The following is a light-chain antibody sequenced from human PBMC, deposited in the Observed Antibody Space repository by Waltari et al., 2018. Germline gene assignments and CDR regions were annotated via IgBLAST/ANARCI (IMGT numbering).Light chain of an antibody. Sequence: EIVLTQSPGTASLSPGERVTLSCRARQSVGSSSLAWYQQKPGQDPRLVIYRASRRATGIPDRFSGSGSGTDFSLTISRLEPEDFAVYYCQQHGTLPATFGQGTKVEIK. CDR1: QSVGSSS. J-gene: IGKJ1*01. CDR3: QQHGTLPAT. CDR2: RAS. V-gene: IGKV3-20*01.